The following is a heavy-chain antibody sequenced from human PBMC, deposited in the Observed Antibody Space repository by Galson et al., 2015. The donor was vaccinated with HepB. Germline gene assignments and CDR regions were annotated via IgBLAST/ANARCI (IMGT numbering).Heavy chain of an antibody. CDR2: ISGSGGST. V-gene: IGHV3-23*01. Sequence: SLRLSCAASGFTFSSYAMSWVRQAPGKGLEWVSAISGSGGSTYYADSVKGRFTISRDNSKNTLYLQMNSLRAEDTAVYYCAKEAFVVVVAATDPHYWGQGTLVPVSS. CDR1: GFTFSSYA. CDR3: AKEAFVVVVAATDPHY. D-gene: IGHD2-15*01. J-gene: IGHJ4*02.